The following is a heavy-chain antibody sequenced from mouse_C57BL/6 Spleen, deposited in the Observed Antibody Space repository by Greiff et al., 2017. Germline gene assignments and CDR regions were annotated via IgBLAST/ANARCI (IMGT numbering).Heavy chain of an antibody. Sequence: EVKLMESGGDLVKPGGSLKLSCAASGFTFSSYGMSWVRQTPDKRLEWVATISSGGNYTYYPDSVKGRFTISRDNAKNTLYLQMSSLKSADTAMYYCERQKGTTTVVRYFDVWGTGTTVTVSS. CDR1: GFTFSSYG. J-gene: IGHJ1*03. CDR2: ISSGGNYT. CDR3: ERQKGTTTVVRYFDV. V-gene: IGHV5-6*01. D-gene: IGHD1-1*01.